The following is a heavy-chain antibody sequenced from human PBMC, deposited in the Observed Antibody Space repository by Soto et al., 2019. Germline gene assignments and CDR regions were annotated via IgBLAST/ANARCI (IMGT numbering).Heavy chain of an antibody. CDR1: GDSASSNIAA. J-gene: IGHJ4*01. D-gene: IGHD2-21*02. CDR3: ASDIGDVCGTFRCFFCC. Sequence: SQTLPLTCAISGDSASSNIAAWNWIRQSPSRGLEWLGSTYYRSKWYNDYAVSVKSRITINPDTSKNQFSLQLNSVTPEDTAVYYCASDIGDVCGTFRCFFCCWGRGSLVPVSS. CDR2: TYYRSKWYN. V-gene: IGHV6-1*01.